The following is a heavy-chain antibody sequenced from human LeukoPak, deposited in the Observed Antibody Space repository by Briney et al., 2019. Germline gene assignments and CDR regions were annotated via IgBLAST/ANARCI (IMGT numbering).Heavy chain of an antibody. CDR3: ARDMGYSYGLTFDY. CDR1: GDSISSSGYY. V-gene: IGHV4-61*08. CDR2: IYYSGST. J-gene: IGHJ4*02. D-gene: IGHD5-18*01. Sequence: SETLSLTCTVSGDSISSSGYYWSWIRQPPGKGLEWIGYIYYSGSTNYNPSLKSRVTISVDTSKNQFSLKLSSVTAADTAVYYCARDMGYSYGLTFDYWGQGTLVTVSS.